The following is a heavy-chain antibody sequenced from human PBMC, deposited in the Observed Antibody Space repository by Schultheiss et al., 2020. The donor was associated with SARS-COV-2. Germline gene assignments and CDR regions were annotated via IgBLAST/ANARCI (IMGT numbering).Heavy chain of an antibody. CDR3: AREPSYSSGGMDV. D-gene: IGHD6-19*01. J-gene: IGHJ6*02. CDR1: GYSISSGYY. Sequence: SETLSLTCAVSGYSISSGYYWGWIRQPPGKGLEWIGYIYHSGSTYYNPSLKSRVTLSVGTSKDHFSLKLSSVTAADTAVYYCAREPSYSSGGMDVWGQGTTVTVSS. V-gene: IGHV4-38-2*02. CDR2: IYHSGST.